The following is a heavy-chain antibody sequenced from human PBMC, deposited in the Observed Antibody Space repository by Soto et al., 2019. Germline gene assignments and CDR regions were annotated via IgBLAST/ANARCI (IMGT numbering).Heavy chain of an antibody. J-gene: IGHJ4*02. CDR1: GYTFTSYG. D-gene: IGHD5-18*01. CDR2: ISAYNGNT. Sequence: ASVKVSCKASGYTFTSYGISWVRQAPGQGLEWMGWISAYNGNTNYAQKLQGRVTMTTDTSTSTAYMELRSLRSDDTAVYYCAREFDTSMVSASGIFDFWGQGSLVPVSS. CDR3: AREFDTSMVSASGIFDF. V-gene: IGHV1-18*01.